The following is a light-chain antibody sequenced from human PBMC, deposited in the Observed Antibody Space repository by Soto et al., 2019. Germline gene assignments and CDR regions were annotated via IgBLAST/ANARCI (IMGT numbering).Light chain of an antibody. V-gene: IGLV2-11*01. J-gene: IGLJ1*01. CDR1: SSDVGGYNY. CDR2: DVS. CDR3: CSYAGSRYV. Sequence: QSVLTQPPSASESPGQSVTISCTGTSSDVGGYNYVSWYQQHPGKAPKLMIYDVSKRPSGVPDRFSGSKSGNTASLTISGLQAEDEADYYCCSYAGSRYVFGTGTKSPS.